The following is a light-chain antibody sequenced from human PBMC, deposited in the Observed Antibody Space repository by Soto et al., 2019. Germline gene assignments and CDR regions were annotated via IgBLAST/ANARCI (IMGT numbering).Light chain of an antibody. V-gene: IGKV3-15*01. CDR3: QQYNNWPPQLT. CDR2: DAS. Sequence: EIVLAQSPGTLSLSPGERATLSCRASQSVTNSFLAWYQQKPGQAPRLLIYDASTRAAGIPAGFSGSGSGTEFTLTISSLQSEDFAIYYCQQYNNWPPQLTFGGGTKVDIK. CDR1: QSVTNS. J-gene: IGKJ4*01.